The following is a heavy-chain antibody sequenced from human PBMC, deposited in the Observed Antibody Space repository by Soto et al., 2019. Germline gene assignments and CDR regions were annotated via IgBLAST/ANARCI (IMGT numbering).Heavy chain of an antibody. Sequence: PGGSLRLSCAASGFTFSSYTMSWVRQAPGKGLEWVSAISGSGGSTSYADSAKGRFTISRDNSKNTLYLQMNSLGAEDTAVYYCAREGPITSLGFLEWLGAYSGMDVWGQGTTVTVS. CDR3: AREGPITSLGFLEWLGAYSGMDV. V-gene: IGHV3-23*01. D-gene: IGHD3-3*01. CDR1: GFTFSSYT. CDR2: ISGSGGST. J-gene: IGHJ6*02.